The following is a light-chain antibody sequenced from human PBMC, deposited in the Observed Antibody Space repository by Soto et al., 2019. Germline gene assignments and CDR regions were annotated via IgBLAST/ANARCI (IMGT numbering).Light chain of an antibody. Sequence: DIQMTQSPSTLSASVGARVPITCRASQSISSWLAWYQQKPGKAPKLLIYKASSLESGVPSRFSGSGSGTDFTLTISSLQPEDFATYYCQQSYSTLFGQGTKVDIK. CDR3: QQSYSTL. CDR2: KAS. V-gene: IGKV1-5*03. CDR1: QSISSW. J-gene: IGKJ1*01.